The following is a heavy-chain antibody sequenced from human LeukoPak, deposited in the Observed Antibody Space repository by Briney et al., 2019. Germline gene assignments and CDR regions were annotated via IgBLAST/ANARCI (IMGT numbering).Heavy chain of an antibody. J-gene: IGHJ3*02. Sequence: ASVKVSCKASVYTCTSYDINWVRQATGQGLEWMGWMNPNSGNTGYAQKFQGRVTMTRNTSISTAYMELSSLRSEDTAVYYCASYYNVHARAFDIWGQGTMVTVSS. CDR1: VYTCTSYD. V-gene: IGHV1-8*01. CDR2: MNPNSGNT. D-gene: IGHD3-10*01. CDR3: ASYYNVHARAFDI.